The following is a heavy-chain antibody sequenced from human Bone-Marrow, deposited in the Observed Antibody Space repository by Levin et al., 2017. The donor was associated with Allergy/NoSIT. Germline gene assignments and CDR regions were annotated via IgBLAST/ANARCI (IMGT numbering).Heavy chain of an antibody. CDR2: IKYDGIDK. V-gene: IGHV3-7*01. J-gene: IGHJ4*02. CDR3: ARVAASGFDY. D-gene: IGHD6-13*01. Sequence: GGSLRLSCVASRFTFSDYWMSWVRQAPGKGLEWVANIKYDGIDKNYVDSVKGRFTISRDDAKNSLYLQMNSLRAADTAVYYCARVAASGFDYWGQGTLVTVSS. CDR1: RFTFSDYW.